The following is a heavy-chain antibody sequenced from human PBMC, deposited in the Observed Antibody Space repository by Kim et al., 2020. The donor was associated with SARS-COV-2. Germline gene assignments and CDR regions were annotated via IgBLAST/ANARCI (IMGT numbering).Heavy chain of an antibody. CDR1: GFTLSNNW. CDR3: VRDLVYAFDI. D-gene: IGHD3-16*01. CDR2: IRADGRTT. Sequence: GGSLRLSCAASGFTLSNNWMHWVRQTPGKGLVWVSRIRADGRTTTYADSVKGRFTISRDNGKNTLYLQMNNLRAEDTAVYHCVRDLVYAFDIWGQGTMVTVSS. J-gene: IGHJ3*02. V-gene: IGHV3-74*01.